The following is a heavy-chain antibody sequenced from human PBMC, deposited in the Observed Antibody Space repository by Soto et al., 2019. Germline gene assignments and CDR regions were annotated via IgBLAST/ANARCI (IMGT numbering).Heavy chain of an antibody. V-gene: IGHV4-39*01. D-gene: IGHD2-15*01. CDR1: GGSISSSSYY. J-gene: IGHJ4*02. CDR2: IYYSGST. CDR3: ARLAGYCSGDSCRIDY. Sequence: QLQLQESGPGLVKPSETLSLTCTVSGGSISSSSYYWGWIRQPPGKGLEWIGSIYYSGSTYYNLSLKSRVTISVAASKNQFSLKLCSVTAADTAVYFCARLAGYCSGDSCRIDYWGQGTLVTVSS.